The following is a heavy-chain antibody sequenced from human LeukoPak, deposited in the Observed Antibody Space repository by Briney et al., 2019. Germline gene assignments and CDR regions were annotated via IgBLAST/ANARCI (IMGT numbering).Heavy chain of an antibody. V-gene: IGHV3-33*06. CDR1: GFTFSSHG. CDR2: IWYDGSKK. J-gene: IGHJ5*02. Sequence: QPGRSLRLPCAASGFTFSSHGMHWVRQAPGKGLEWVALIWYDGSKKNYADSVKVRFTISRDDSKSTLYLQINSLRAEDTAVYYCAKDLSYGSNWFDPWGQGTLVTVSS. D-gene: IGHD5-18*01. CDR3: AKDLSYGSNWFDP.